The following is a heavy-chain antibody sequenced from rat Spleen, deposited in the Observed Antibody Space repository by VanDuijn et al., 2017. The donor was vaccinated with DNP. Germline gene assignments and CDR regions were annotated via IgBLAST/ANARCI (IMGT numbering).Heavy chain of an antibody. V-gene: IGHV6-6*01. CDR1: GFTFNTAW. J-gene: IGHJ2*01. D-gene: IGHD1-10*01. CDR2: IKPKSNNYAT. Sequence: EVQVLESGGGLVRPGSSLKLSCATSGFTFNTAWLYWYRQFPDRRLEWVARIKPKSNNYATDYTESVQGRFTISRDDSKSSIYLQMNNLKEEDTAIYYCAWPSTWGQGVMVTVSS. CDR3: AWPST.